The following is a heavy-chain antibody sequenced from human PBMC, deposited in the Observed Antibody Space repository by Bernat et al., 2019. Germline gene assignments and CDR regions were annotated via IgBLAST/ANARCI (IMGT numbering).Heavy chain of an antibody. Sequence: QLHLVQSGAEVKKPGASVKVSCKASGYTFANYGFTWVRQAPGQGLEWMGWISAYKGNTNYAQKLQGRVTMTTDTSTSTAYMELRSLRSDDTAVYYCASHSGDRCWPVCAFDIWGQGTMVTVSS. CDR3: ASHSGDRCWPVCAFDI. J-gene: IGHJ3*02. CDR1: GYTFANYG. CDR2: ISAYKGNT. V-gene: IGHV1-18*01. D-gene: IGHD7-27*01.